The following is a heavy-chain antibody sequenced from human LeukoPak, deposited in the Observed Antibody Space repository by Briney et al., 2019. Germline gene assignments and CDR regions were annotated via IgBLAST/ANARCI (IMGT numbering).Heavy chain of an antibody. D-gene: IGHD5-18*01. V-gene: IGHV3-23*01. Sequence: ESGGSLRLSCAASGLTFSSYAMSWVRQAPGKGLEWVSAISGSGGSTYYADSVKGRFTISRENSKNTLYLQMNSLRAEDTAVYSCANIGIQLWSSSDYSGQGTPVTVSS. J-gene: IGHJ4*02. CDR1: GLTFSSYA. CDR3: ANIGIQLWSSSDY. CDR2: ISGSGGST.